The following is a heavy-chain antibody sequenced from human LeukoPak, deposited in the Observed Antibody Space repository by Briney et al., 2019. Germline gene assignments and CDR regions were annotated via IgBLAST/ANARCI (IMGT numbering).Heavy chain of an antibody. V-gene: IGHV3-21*01. CDR3: ARSLLYDSPDV. Sequence: PGGSLRLSCAASGFTFSSYSMNWVRQAPGKGLEWVSSISSSSYIYYADSVQGRFTISRDNAKNSLYLQMNSLRAEDTAVYYCARSLLYDSPDVWGKGTTVTVSS. J-gene: IGHJ6*04. CDR2: ISSSSYI. D-gene: IGHD3-3*01. CDR1: GFTFSSYS.